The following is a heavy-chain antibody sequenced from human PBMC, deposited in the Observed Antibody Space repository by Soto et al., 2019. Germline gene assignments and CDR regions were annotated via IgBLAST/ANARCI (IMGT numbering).Heavy chain of an antibody. D-gene: IGHD3-22*01. Sequence: RDCSTASAVTPRTYRFRWFRQAPGKGLEWVSSISSSSSYIYYADSVKGRFTISRDNAKNSLYLQMNSLRAEDTAVYFCARDDGYYDSSGPITVSDSWGQG. J-gene: IGHJ4*02. CDR3: ARDDGYYDSSGPITVSDS. V-gene: IGHV3-21*01. CDR2: ISSSSSYI. CDR1: AVTPRTYR.